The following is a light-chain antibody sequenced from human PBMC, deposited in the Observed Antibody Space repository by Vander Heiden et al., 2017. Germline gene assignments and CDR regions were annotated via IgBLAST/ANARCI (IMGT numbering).Light chain of an antibody. CDR2: DDS. CDR1: NIGSKS. J-gene: IGLJ2*01. V-gene: IGLV3-21*02. Sequence: SYVLTQPPSVSVAPGRTARITCGGNNIGSKSVHWYQQKPGQAPVLVVYDDSDRPLGIPERFSGSKPGNTATLTISGSEAGDEADYYCQVWDSSSEFVVFGGETKVTVL. CDR3: QVWDSSSEFVV.